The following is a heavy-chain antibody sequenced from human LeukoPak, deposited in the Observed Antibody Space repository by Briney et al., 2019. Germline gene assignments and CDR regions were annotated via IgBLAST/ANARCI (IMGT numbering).Heavy chain of an antibody. V-gene: IGHV4-38-2*02. CDR3: ARGLIHNWFDP. J-gene: IGHJ5*02. CDR2: IYHSGST. CDR1: GYSISSGYY. Sequence: PSETLSLTCTVSGYSISSGYYWGWIRQPPGKGLEWIGSIYHSGSTYYNPSLKSRVTISVDTSKNQFSLKLSSVTAADTAVYYCARGLIHNWFDPWGQGTLVTVSS.